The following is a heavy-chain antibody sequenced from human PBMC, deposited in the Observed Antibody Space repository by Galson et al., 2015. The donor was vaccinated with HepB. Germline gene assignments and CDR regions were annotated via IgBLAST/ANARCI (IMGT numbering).Heavy chain of an antibody. CDR1: GFTFSSYA. V-gene: IGHV3-30-3*01. Sequence: SLRLSCAASGFTFSSYAMHWVRQAPGKGLEWVAVISYDGSNKYYADSVKGRFTISRDNSKNTLYLQMNSLRAEDTAVYYCARGQANRASLLWFGEQDGAFDIWGQGTMVTVSS. CDR2: ISYDGSNK. CDR3: ARGQANRASLLWFGEQDGAFDI. J-gene: IGHJ3*02. D-gene: IGHD3-10*01.